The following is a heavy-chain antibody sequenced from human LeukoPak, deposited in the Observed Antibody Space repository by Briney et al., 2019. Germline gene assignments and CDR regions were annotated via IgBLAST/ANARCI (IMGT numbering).Heavy chain of an antibody. J-gene: IGHJ6*02. CDR3: ARDPDYDILTGWGYYYYGMDV. D-gene: IGHD3-9*01. Sequence: ASVKVSCKASGYTFTSYGISWVRQAPGRGLEWMGWISAYNGNTNYAQKLQGRVTMTTDTSTSTAYMELRSLRSDDTAVYYCARDPDYDILTGWGYYYYGMDVWGQGTTVTVSS. CDR1: GYTFTSYG. V-gene: IGHV1-18*01. CDR2: ISAYNGNT.